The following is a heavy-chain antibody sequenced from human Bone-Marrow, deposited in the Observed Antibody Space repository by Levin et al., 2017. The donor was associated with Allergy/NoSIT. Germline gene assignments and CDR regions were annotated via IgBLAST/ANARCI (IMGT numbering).Heavy chain of an antibody. D-gene: IGHD6-13*01. Sequence: LGASVNVSCSVSGYTFSDYYIHWIRQTPGQGLEWIGWIDPTRGATQFAEKFHARVVLTRDSSISTAYMELGKLRSDDTALYYCARGGASSNDYWGQGTLVTVSS. V-gene: IGHV1-2*03. CDR3: ARGGASSNDY. J-gene: IGHJ4*02. CDR2: IDPTRGAT. CDR1: GYTFSDYY.